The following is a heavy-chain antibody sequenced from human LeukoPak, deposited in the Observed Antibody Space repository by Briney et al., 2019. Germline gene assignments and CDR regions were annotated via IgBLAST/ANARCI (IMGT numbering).Heavy chain of an antibody. V-gene: IGHV4-59*11. CDR2: IHYTGKP. Sequence: SETLSLTCSVSGGSISGHYWTWIRQPPGKGLEWIGQIHYTGKPDYNPSLKSRITISVDTSKNQVSLQVSSVAAADSAIYYCARFGVDYDMDVWGHGTTVTVFS. CDR1: GGSISGHY. CDR3: ARFGVDYDMDV. D-gene: IGHD3-16*01. J-gene: IGHJ6*02.